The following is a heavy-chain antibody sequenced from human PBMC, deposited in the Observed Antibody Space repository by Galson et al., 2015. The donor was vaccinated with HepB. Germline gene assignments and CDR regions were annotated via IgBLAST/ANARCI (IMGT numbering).Heavy chain of an antibody. J-gene: IGHJ3*02. CDR3: AKEHLEGNGALGPDDAFDI. V-gene: IGHV3-23*01. CDR1: GFTFSSYA. D-gene: IGHD1-1*01. CDR2: ISGSGGST. Sequence: SLRLSCAASGFTFSSYAMSWVRQAPGKGLEWVSAISGSGGSTYYADSVKGRFTISRDNSKNTLYLQMNSLRAEDTAVYYCAKEHLEGNGALGPDDAFDIWGQGTMVTVSS.